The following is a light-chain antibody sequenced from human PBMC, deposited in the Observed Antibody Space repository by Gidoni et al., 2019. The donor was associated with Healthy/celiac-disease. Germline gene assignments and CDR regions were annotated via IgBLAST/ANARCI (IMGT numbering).Light chain of an antibody. Sequence: EIVLTQSPGTLPLSPGERATLPCRASQSVSSSYLAWYQQKPGQAPRLLIYGASSRATGIPDRFSGSGSGTDFTLTISRLEPEDFAVYYCQQYGSSPPITFGQXTRLEIK. CDR2: GAS. CDR3: QQYGSSPPIT. V-gene: IGKV3-20*01. J-gene: IGKJ5*01. CDR1: QSVSSSY.